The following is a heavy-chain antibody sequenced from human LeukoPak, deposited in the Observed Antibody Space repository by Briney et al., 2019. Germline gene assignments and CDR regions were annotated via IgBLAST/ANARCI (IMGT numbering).Heavy chain of an antibody. V-gene: IGHV3-7*05. D-gene: IGHD3-10*01. CDR1: GFTFRSYW. Sequence: GGSLRLSCPASGFTFRSYWMAWVRQAPGKGLEWVANINQDGSDKFYVDSVKGRFTISRDNAKNSLYLQMNSLRAEDTAVYYCARDSSPLRGIDAFDMWGQGTMVTVSS. CDR2: INQDGSDK. J-gene: IGHJ3*02. CDR3: ARDSSPLRGIDAFDM.